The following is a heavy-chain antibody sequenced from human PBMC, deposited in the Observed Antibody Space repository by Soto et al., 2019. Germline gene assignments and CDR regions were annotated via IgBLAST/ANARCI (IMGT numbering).Heavy chain of an antibody. CDR2: IIPIFGTA. CDR3: ARDQATVPTAELSLYYYYYGMDV. D-gene: IGHD4-17*01. V-gene: IGHV1-69*13. CDR1: GGTFSSYA. J-gene: IGHJ6*02. Sequence: GASVKVSCKASGGTFSSYAISCVRQAPGQGLEWMGGIIPIFGTANYAQKFQGRVTITADESTSTAYMELSSLRSEDTAVYYCARDQATVPTAELSLYYYYYGMDVWGQGTTVTVSS.